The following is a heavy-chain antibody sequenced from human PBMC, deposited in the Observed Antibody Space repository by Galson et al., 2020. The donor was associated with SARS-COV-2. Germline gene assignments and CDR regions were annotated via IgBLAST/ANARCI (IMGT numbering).Heavy chain of an antibody. Sequence: ESLKIPCLAPVFTYNNYLMTWVRQAPGQGLESVANIRQDGSEKSYVDSLKGRFTISRDNNKNSLYLQMNSLRAEDTAVYYCARWYYDSRGYWALDYWGQGTLVTVTS. CDR3: ARWYYDSRGYWALDY. J-gene: IGHJ4*02. V-gene: IGHV3-7*03. CDR2: IRQDGSEK. CDR1: VFTYNNYL. D-gene: IGHD3-22*01.